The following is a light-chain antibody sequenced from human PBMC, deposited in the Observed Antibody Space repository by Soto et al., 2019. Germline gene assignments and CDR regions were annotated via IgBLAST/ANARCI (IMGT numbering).Light chain of an antibody. CDR2: EVS. Sequence: QSALTQPPSASGSPGQSVTISCTGSSSDVGGHNHVSWYQQHPGKAPKLMIYEVSKRPSGVPDRFSGSKSVNTASLTVSGLQAEDEADYYCSSYAGSMNLIFGGGIKVTVL. CDR1: SSDVGGHNH. V-gene: IGLV2-8*01. J-gene: IGLJ2*01. CDR3: SSYAGSMNLI.